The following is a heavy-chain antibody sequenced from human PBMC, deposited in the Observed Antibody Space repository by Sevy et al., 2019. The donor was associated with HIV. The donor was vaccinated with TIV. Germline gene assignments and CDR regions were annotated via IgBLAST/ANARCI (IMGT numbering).Heavy chain of an antibody. V-gene: IGHV3-15*01. CDR1: GFTFNNAW. CDR3: ATAPGYYDSAPFDY. Sequence: GGSVRLSCAVSGFTFNNAWMNWVRQAPGTGLQWVGLIKSKIDGETTDYAAHLKGRLTISKDDAKNTLYLQMNSLKIEDTAVYHCATAPGYYDSAPFDYWGPGTLVTVSS. D-gene: IGHD3-22*01. CDR2: IKSKIDGETT. J-gene: IGHJ4*02.